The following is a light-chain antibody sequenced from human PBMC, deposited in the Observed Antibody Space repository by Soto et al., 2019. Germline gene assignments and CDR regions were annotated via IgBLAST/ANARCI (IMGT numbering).Light chain of an antibody. V-gene: IGLV7-46*01. CDR3: LLSYSGVRV. CDR1: TGTVTTAHY. Sequence: QTVVTQEPSLTVSPGGTVTLTCGCSTGTVTTAHYPYWFQQKPGQAPRTLIYDTNDKHTWTPARFSGSLLGGRAALTLSGAQPEDEADYYCLLSYSGVRVFGGGTKLTVL. CDR2: DTN. J-gene: IGLJ3*02.